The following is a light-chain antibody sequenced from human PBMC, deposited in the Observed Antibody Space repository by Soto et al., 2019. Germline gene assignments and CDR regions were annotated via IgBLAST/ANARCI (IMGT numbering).Light chain of an antibody. CDR2: RNN. Sequence: QSVLTQPPSASGTPGQRVTISCSGTSSNIGNNYVCWHQHLPGTAPKLLIYRNNQRPSGVPDRFSGSKSGTSASLAISGLRSDDEADYYCAAWDDSLSGVVFGGGTKLTVL. J-gene: IGLJ2*01. CDR3: AAWDDSLSGVV. CDR1: SSNIGNNY. V-gene: IGLV1-47*01.